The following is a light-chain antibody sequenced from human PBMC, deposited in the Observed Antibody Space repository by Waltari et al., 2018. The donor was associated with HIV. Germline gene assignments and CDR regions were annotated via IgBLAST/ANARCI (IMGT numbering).Light chain of an antibody. J-gene: IGLJ3*02. CDR2: INSDGSH. CDR1: SGHSNYA. CDR3: QTWGTGIWV. Sequence: QLVVTQSPSASASLGASVNLPCTLSSGHSNYALAWHQQQPEKGPRYLMKINSDGSHDKGDGIPDRFSGSSSGAERYLSISSLQSEDEADYYCQTWGTGIWVFGGGTKLTVL. V-gene: IGLV4-69*01.